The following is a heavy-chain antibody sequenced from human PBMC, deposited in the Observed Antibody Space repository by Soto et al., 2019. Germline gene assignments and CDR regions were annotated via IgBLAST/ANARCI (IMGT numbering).Heavy chain of an antibody. J-gene: IGHJ3*02. CDR2: IIPIFGTV. CDR1: GGTFSNYV. V-gene: IGHV1-69*13. CDR3: ARAYDSSGYYYYDALDI. D-gene: IGHD3-22*01. Sequence: SVKVSCKTSGGTFSNYVISWVRQAPGQGLEWMGGIIPIFGTVNYTQKLQGRVTITADESTSTAYMELISLRSEDTAVYYCARAYDSSGYYYYDALDIWGQGTMVTVSS.